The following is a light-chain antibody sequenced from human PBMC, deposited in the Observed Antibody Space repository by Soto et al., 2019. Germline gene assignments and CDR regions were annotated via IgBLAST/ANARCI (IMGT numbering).Light chain of an antibody. V-gene: IGKV3-11*01. J-gene: IGKJ5*01. CDR1: QSVSRY. Sequence: IVLTQSPATLSLSPWERATLSCRASQSVSRYLAWYQQKPGQAPRLLIYDASNRATGIPARFSGRGSGTDFTLTISSLEPEDFAVYYCQQRSNWPPITFGQGTRLEIK. CDR2: DAS. CDR3: QQRSNWPPIT.